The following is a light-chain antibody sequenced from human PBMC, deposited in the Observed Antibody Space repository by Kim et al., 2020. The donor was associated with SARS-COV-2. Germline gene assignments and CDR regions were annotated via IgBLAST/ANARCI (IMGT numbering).Light chain of an antibody. CDR2: KAS. J-gene: IGKJ2*01. V-gene: IGKV1-5*03. Sequence: DIQMTQSPSILSASVGDRVTITCRASQSVSSWLAWYQQKPGKAPKLLISKASSLEGGVPSRFSGRGSGTEFTLTNNTLQPDDFATYSCQQYDSHPYTFGQGTKLEI. CDR1: QSVSSW. CDR3: QQYDSHPYT.